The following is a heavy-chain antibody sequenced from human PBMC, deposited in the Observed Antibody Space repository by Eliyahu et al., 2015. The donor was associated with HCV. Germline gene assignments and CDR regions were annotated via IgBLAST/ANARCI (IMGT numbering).Heavy chain of an antibody. V-gene: IGHV4-34*01. D-gene: IGHD6-19*01. CDR1: GGSFSGYY. CDR3: ARGQIAVAGPFDY. CDR2: INHSGST. J-gene: IGHJ4*02. Sequence: QVQLQQWGAGLLKPSETLSLTCAVYGGSFSGYYWSWIRQPPGKGLEWIGEINHSGSTNYXPSLKSRVTISVDTSKNQFSLKLSSVTAADTAVYYCARGQIAVAGPFDYWGQGTLVTVSS.